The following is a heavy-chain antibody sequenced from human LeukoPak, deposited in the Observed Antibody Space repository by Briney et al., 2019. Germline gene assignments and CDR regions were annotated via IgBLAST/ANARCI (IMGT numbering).Heavy chain of an antibody. Sequence: GGSLRLSCAASGFTFSSYAMSWVRQAPGKGLEWVSGISGSGGSTYYADSVKGRFTISRDNSKNTLYLQMNSLRAEDTAVYYCAKAELRSIAAAGINDYWGQGTLVTVSS. CDR1: GFTFSSYA. CDR3: AKAELRSIAAAGINDY. CDR2: ISGSGGST. D-gene: IGHD6-13*01. V-gene: IGHV3-23*01. J-gene: IGHJ4*02.